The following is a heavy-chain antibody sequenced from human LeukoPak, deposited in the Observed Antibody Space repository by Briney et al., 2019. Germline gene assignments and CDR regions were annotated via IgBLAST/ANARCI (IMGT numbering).Heavy chain of an antibody. CDR2: IYYSGST. V-gene: IGHV4-39*01. CDR1: GDSISSSSYY. D-gene: IGHD5-24*01. Sequence: SETLSLTCTVSGDSISSSSYYWGWIRQPPGKGLEWIGSIYYSGSTYYNPSLKSRVTISVDTSKNQFSLKLSSVTAADTAVYYCARRRRDGYKYFDYWGQGTLVTVSS. J-gene: IGHJ4*02. CDR3: ARRRRDGYKYFDY.